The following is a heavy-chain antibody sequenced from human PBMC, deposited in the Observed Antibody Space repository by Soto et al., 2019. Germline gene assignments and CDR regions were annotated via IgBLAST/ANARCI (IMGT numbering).Heavy chain of an antibody. CDR3: ARVVVLDAAGDFDS. V-gene: IGHV6-1*01. D-gene: IGHD2-15*01. CDR1: GDSVSSNSAA. Sequence: SQTLSLTCAISGDSVSSNSAAWNWIRQSPSRGLEWLGRTYYRSKWYNDYAVSVKSRITINPDKSKNQFSLNLTSVTAADSAVYYCARVVVLDAAGDFDSWGQGSLVTVSS. J-gene: IGHJ4*02. CDR2: TYYRSKWYN.